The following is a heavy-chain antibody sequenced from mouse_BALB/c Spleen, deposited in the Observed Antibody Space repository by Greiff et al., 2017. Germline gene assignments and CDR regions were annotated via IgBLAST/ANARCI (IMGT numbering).Heavy chain of an antibody. CDR3: ARSTMSTAWFAD. V-gene: IGHV1-7*01. D-gene: IGHD2-4*01. CDR2: INPSTGYT. CDR1: GYTFTSYW. Sequence: VQLQESGAELAKPGASVKMSCKASGYTFTSYWMHWVKQRPGQGLEWIGYINPSTGYTEYNQKFKDKATLTADKSSSTAYMQLSSLTSEDSAVYYCARSTMSTAWFADWGQGTLVTVSA. J-gene: IGHJ3*01.